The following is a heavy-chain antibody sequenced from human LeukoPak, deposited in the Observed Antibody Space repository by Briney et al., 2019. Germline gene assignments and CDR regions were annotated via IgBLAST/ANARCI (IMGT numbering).Heavy chain of an antibody. CDR2: IYSGGST. Sequence: GSLRLSCAASGFTVSSNYMSWVRQAPGKGLEWVSVIYSGGSTYYADSVKGRFTISRHNSKNTLYLQMNSLRAEDTAVYYCARLGYSSGWYYYGMDVWGQGTTVTVSS. V-gene: IGHV3-53*04. J-gene: IGHJ6*02. CDR1: GFTVSSNY. CDR3: ARLGYSSGWYYYGMDV. D-gene: IGHD6-19*01.